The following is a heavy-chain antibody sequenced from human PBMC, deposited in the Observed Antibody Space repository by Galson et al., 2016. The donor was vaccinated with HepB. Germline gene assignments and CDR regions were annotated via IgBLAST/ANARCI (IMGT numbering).Heavy chain of an antibody. D-gene: IGHD6-6*01. CDR1: GYTFTSSD. Sequence: SVKVSCKASGYTFTSSDIHWVRQATGQGLEWMGWMNPNSGNTGYAQKFQGRVTLTRSTSKSTVYMELSSLRSEDMARYYCARVEYASSTGANRFEHRGPGTLVTVSS. V-gene: IGHV1-8*02. CDR3: ARVEYASSTGANRFEH. J-gene: IGHJ4*02. CDR2: MNPNSGNT.